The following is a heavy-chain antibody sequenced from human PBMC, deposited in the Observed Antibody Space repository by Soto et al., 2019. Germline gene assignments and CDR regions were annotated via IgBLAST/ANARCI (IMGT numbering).Heavy chain of an antibody. CDR2: IYYSGST. CDR3: ATTGTPATGLYFFDY. CDR1: GGSISSSSYY. V-gene: IGHV4-39*01. Sequence: SETLSLTCTVSGGSISSSSYYWGWIRQPPGKGLEWIGSIYYSGSTYYNPSLKSRVAISVDTSKNQFSLNLSFVTAADTAVYYCATTGTPATGLYFFDYWGQGSLVTVSS. J-gene: IGHJ4*02. D-gene: IGHD2-15*01.